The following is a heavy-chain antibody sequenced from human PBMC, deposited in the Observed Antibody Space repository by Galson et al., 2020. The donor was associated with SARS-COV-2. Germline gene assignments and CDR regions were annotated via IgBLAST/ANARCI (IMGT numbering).Heavy chain of an antibody. V-gene: IGHV3-30*04. CDR3: ARQLVLLYDGMDV. CDR1: GFTFSSYA. J-gene: IGHJ6*02. Sequence: GESLKLSCAASGFTFSSYAMHWVRQAPGKGLEWVAVISYEGSNKYYADSVKGQFTISRDNSKNTLYLQMNSLRAEDTAVYYCARQLVLLYDGMDVGGQGTTVTVSS. D-gene: IGHD6-13*01. CDR2: ISYEGSNK.